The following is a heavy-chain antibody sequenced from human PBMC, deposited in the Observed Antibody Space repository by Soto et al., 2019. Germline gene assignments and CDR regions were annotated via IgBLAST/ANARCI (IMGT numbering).Heavy chain of an antibody. CDR2: IIPIFGTA. Sequence: SVKGSCKASGGTFSSYAVGWVRQAPGQGLEWMGGIIPIFGTANYAQKFQGRVTITADKSTSTAYMELSSLRSEDTAVYYCAAGIVLMVYAIPEGPWGQGTLVTVSS. CDR3: AAGIVLMVYAIPEGP. CDR1: GGTFSSYA. D-gene: IGHD2-8*01. J-gene: IGHJ5*02. V-gene: IGHV1-69*06.